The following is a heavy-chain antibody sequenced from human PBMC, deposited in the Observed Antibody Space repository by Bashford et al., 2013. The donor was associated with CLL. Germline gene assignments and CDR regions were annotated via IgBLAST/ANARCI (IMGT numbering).Heavy chain of an antibody. D-gene: IGHD2-8*01. J-gene: IGHJ2*01. V-gene: IGHV3-30-3*01. CDR3: ASLTDRHIVLIRGDWYFDL. CDR1: DSPSVAML. Sequence: GGSLRLSLCSLLDSPSVAMLCTGSARLQARGWEWVAVISYDGSNKYYADSVKGRFTISRDNSKNTLYLQMNSLRAEDTAVYYCASLTDRHIVLIRGDWYFDLWG. CDR2: ISYDGSNK.